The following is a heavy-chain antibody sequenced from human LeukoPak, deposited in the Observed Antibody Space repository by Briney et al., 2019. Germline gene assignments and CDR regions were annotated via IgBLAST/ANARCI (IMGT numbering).Heavy chain of an antibody. D-gene: IGHD6-13*01. J-gene: IGHJ3*02. V-gene: IGHV4-34*01. Sequence: SETLSLTCAVYGGSFSGNYWSWIRQPPGKGLEWIGEINHSGSTNYNPSLKSRVTISVDTSKNQFSLKLSSVTAADTAVYYCARGMSSPAPPDAFDIWGQGTMVTVSS. CDR3: ARGMSSPAPPDAFDI. CDR1: GGSFSGNY. CDR2: INHSGST.